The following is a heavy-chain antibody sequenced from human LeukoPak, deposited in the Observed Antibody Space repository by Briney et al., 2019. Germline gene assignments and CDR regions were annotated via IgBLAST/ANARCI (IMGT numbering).Heavy chain of an antibody. CDR2: INPNSGGT. D-gene: IGHD6-13*01. V-gene: IGHV1-2*04. J-gene: IGHJ6*02. CDR1: GYTFTGYY. Sequence: GASVKVSCKASGYTFTGYYMHWVRQAPGQGLEWMGWINPNSGGTNYAQKFQGWVTMTRDTSISTAYMELSRLRSDDTAVYYCASMNSSSWTRASYGMDVWGQGTTVTVSS. CDR3: ASMNSSSWTRASYGMDV.